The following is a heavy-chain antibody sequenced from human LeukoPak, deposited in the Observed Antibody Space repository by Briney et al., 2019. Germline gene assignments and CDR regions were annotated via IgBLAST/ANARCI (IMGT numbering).Heavy chain of an antibody. Sequence: PGRSLRLSCAASGFTFSSYAMHWVRQAPGKGLEWVAVISYDGSNKYYADSVKGRFTISRDNSKNTLYLQMNSLRAEDTAVYYCARDTLEQYGDDCSQGTLVTVSS. J-gene: IGHJ4*02. CDR1: GFTFSSYA. CDR2: ISYDGSNK. D-gene: IGHD6-19*01. V-gene: IGHV3-30*04. CDR3: ARDTLEQYGDD.